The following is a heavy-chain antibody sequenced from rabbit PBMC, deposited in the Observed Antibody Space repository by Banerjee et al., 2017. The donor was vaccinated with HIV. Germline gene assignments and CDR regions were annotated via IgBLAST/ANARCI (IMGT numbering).Heavy chain of an antibody. CDR3: ARDLAGAIGWNFGL. CDR1: GFSFSSDYY. D-gene: IGHD4-1*01. J-gene: IGHJ3*01. CDR2: INTSSGNT. Sequence: QQLVESGGGLVKPGASLTLTCTASGFSFSSDYYMCWVRQAPGKGLEWIACINTSSGNTVYASWAKGRFTISKTSSTTVTLQMTSLTAADTATYFCARDLAGAIGWNFGLWGQGTLVTVS. V-gene: IGHV1S40*01.